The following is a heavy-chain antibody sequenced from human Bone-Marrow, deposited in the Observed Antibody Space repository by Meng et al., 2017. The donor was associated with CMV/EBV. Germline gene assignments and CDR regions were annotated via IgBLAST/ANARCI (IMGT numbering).Heavy chain of an antibody. CDR1: GGTFSSYA. Sequence: SVKVSCKASGGTFSSYAISWVRQAPGQGLEWMGGIIPILGIANYAQKFQGRVTITADKSTGTAYLELSSLRSEDTAVYYCARGRVCSSTSCEWAPDYWGQGTLVTVSS. D-gene: IGHD2-2*01. CDR3: ARGRVCSSTSCEWAPDY. CDR2: IIPILGIA. V-gene: IGHV1-69*10. J-gene: IGHJ4*02.